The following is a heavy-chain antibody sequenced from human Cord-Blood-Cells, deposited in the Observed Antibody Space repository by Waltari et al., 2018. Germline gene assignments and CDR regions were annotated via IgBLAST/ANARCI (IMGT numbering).Heavy chain of an antibody. CDR3: ARAEGHLLWFGELPSPFDY. CDR2: INPSGGST. CDR1: GYTFTTHF. V-gene: IGHV1-46*01. D-gene: IGHD3-10*01. Sequence: QVQLVQSGAEVKKPGAPVKVSCKASGYTFTTHFMPWVRQAPGQGLEWMGIINPSGGSTSYAKKFQGRVTMTRDTSTSTVYMELSSLRSEDTAVYYCARAEGHLLWFGELPSPFDYWGQGTLVTVSS. J-gene: IGHJ4*02.